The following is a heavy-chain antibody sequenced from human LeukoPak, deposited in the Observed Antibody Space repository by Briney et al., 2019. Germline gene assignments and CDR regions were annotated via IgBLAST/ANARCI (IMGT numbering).Heavy chain of an antibody. CDR3: ARGYSGHSDY. D-gene: IGHD1-26*01. CDR2: IYYSGST. CDR1: GGSISSYY. V-gene: IGHV4-59*01. Sequence: SETLSLTCTVSGGSISSYYWSWIRQPPGKGLEWIGYIYYSGSTNYNPSLKSRVTISVDTSKNQFSLKLSSVTAADTAVYYCARGYSGHSDYWGQGTLVTVSS. J-gene: IGHJ4*02.